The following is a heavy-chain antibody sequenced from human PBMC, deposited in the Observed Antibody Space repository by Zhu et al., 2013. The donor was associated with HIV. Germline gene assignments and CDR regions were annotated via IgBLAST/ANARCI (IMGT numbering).Heavy chain of an antibody. CDR1: GFTFSNYA. J-gene: IGHJ3*02. V-gene: IGHV3-23*01. CDR2: ISGSGVST. D-gene: IGHD6-19*01. Sequence: EVQLLESGGGLVQPGGSLRLSCAASGFTFSNYAMSWVRQAPGKGLEWVSAISGSGVSTYYADSVKGRFTISRDNSMNTLYLQMNSLRAEDTAVYYCAKDLHDQWLILNGFDIWGQGTMVTVSS. CDR3: AKDLHDQWLILNGFDI.